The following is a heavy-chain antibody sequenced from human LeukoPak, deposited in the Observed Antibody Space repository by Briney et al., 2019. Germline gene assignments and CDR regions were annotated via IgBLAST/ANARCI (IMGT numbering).Heavy chain of an antibody. V-gene: IGHV4-34*01. CDR1: GGSFSGYY. D-gene: IGHD3-22*01. Sequence: SETLSLTCAVYGGSFSGYYWSWIRQPPGKGLEWIGEINHSGSTNYNPSLKSRVTISVDTSKNQFSLKLSSVTAADTAVYYCARGSLYYDSSGYSNYYYYGMDVWGQGTTVTVSS. CDR2: INHSGST. CDR3: ARGSLYYDSSGYSNYYYYGMDV. J-gene: IGHJ6*02.